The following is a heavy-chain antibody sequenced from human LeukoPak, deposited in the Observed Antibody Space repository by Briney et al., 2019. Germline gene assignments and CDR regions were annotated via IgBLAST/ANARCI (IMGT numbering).Heavy chain of an antibody. CDR1: GFTFSSYD. J-gene: IGHJ4*02. D-gene: IGHD5-12*01. CDR2: IGTAGDT. Sequence: GGSLRLSCAACGFTFSSYDMHWVRQATGKGLEWVSAIGTAGDTYYPGSVKGQFTISRENAKNSLYLQMNSLRAEDTAVYYCARVEASGYDYGAFDYWGQGTLVTVSS. CDR3: ARVEASGYDYGAFDY. V-gene: IGHV3-13*03.